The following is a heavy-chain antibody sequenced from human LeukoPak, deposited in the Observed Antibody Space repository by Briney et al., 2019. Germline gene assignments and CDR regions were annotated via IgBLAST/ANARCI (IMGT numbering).Heavy chain of an antibody. CDR1: GGSISSSSYY. V-gene: IGHV4-39*01. J-gene: IGHJ4*02. D-gene: IGHD3-22*01. CDR3: ARYDSSGLSFDY. CDR2: IYYSGST. Sequence: PSETLSLTCTVSGGSISSSSYYWGWIRQPPGKGLEWIGSIYYSGSTYYNPSLKSRVTISVDTSKNQFSLKLSSVTAADTAVYYCARYDSSGLSFDYWGQGTLVTVSS.